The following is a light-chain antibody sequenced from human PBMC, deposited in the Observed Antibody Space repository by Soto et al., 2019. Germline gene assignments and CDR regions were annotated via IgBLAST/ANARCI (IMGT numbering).Light chain of an antibody. CDR3: QSYDSSLSGVV. CDR2: GDN. J-gene: IGLJ3*02. V-gene: IGLV1-40*01. CDR1: SSNIGAGYD. Sequence: QPVLTQPPSVSGAPGRRVTISCTGSSSNIGAGYDVHWYQQFPGTAPKLLIFGDNNRPSGVPDRFSGSKSGTSASLAITGLQAEDEADYYCQSYDSSLSGVVFGGGTKLTVL.